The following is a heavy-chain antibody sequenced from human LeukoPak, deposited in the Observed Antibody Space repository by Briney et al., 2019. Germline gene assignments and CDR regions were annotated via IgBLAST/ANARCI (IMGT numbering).Heavy chain of an antibody. CDR3: ARQRRLTTVTTSGLRY. CDR2: IYYSGST. CDR1: GGSISSSSYY. J-gene: IGHJ4*02. D-gene: IGHD4-17*01. V-gene: IGHV4-39*01. Sequence: KPSETLSLTCTVSGGSISSSSYYWGWIRQPPGKGLEWIGSIYYSGSTYYNPSLKSRVTISVDMSKNQFSLKLSSVTAADTAVYYCARQRRLTTVTTSGLRYWGQGTLVTVSS.